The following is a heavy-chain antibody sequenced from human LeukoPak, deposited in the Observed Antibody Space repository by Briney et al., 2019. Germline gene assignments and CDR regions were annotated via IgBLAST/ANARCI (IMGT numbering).Heavy chain of an antibody. J-gene: IGHJ4*02. V-gene: IGHV3-66*01. CDR1: GFTVSSNY. Sequence: GGSLRLSCAASGFTVSSNYMSWVRQAPGKGLEWVSVICSGGSTNYADSVKGRFTISRDNSKNTLYLQMNSLRADDTAVYYCARDPGYSYGLDYWGQGTLVTVSS. CDR2: ICSGGST. CDR3: ARDPGYSYGLDY. D-gene: IGHD5-18*01.